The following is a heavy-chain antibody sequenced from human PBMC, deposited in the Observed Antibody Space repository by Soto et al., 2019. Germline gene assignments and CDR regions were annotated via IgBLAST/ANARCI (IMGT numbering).Heavy chain of an antibody. V-gene: IGHV3-30*18. Sequence: QVQLVESGGGVVQPGRSLRLSCAASGFTFSNYGMHWVRQASGKGLEWVAVLSYDGGDKYYADSVKGRFTISRDNSKNSLYLQMNSLRVEDTAVYYCAKEHSIAAAYYFFDSWGQVTLVTVSA. D-gene: IGHD6-13*01. CDR3: AKEHSIAAAYYFFDS. CDR2: LSYDGGDK. J-gene: IGHJ4*02. CDR1: GFTFSNYG.